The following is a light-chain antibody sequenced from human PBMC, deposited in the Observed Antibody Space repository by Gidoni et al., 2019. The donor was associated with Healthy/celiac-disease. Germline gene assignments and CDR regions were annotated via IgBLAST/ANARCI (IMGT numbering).Light chain of an antibody. V-gene: IGKV3-20*01. CDR3: QQYGSSPPWT. CDR2: GAS. Sequence: EIVLTQSPGTLSLSPGERATLSCRASQSLSSSYLAWYQQKPGQPPRLLIYGASSRATGIPDRFSGSGAGTDFTLTISRLEPEDFAVYYCQQYGSSPPWTFGQGTKVEIK. J-gene: IGKJ1*01. CDR1: QSLSSSY.